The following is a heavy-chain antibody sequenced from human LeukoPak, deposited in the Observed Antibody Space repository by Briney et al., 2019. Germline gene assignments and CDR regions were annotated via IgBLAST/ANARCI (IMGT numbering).Heavy chain of an antibody. J-gene: IGHJ4*02. Sequence: PGGSLRLSCAASRFTFSSYAMHWVRQAPGKGLEYVSAISSNGGSTYYANSVKGRFTISRDNSKNTLYLQMGSLGADDMAVYYCARAPRGAVARYYFDYWGQGTLVTVSS. V-gene: IGHV3-64*01. CDR2: ISSNGGST. CDR1: RFTFSSYA. D-gene: IGHD6-19*01. CDR3: ARAPRGAVARYYFDY.